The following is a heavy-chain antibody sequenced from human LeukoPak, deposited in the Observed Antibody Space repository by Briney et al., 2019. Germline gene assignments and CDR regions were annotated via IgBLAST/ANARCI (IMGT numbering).Heavy chain of an antibody. J-gene: IGHJ4*02. CDR2: ISSSSSYI. V-gene: IGHV3-21*01. Sequence: GGSLRLSCAASGFTSSSYSMNWVRQAPGKGLEWVSSISSSSSYIYYADSVKGRFTISRDNAKNSLYLQMNSLRAEDTAVYYCARVAVAVAEDYWGQGTLVTVSS. D-gene: IGHD6-19*01. CDR3: ARVAVAVAEDY. CDR1: GFTSSSYS.